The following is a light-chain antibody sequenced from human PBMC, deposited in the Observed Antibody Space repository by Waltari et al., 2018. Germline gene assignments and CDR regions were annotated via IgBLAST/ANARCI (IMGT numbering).Light chain of an antibody. Sequence: QSVLTQPPSVSAAPGQRVTISCSGGSSNIGNNYVSWYRQFPGTAPKLLIDENTGRPPGIPGRFSGSKSGTSATLDITGLQAGDEADDYCGTWDSSLSGAMFGGGTHLTVL. CDR3: GTWDSSLSGAM. CDR1: SSNIGNNY. CDR2: ENT. V-gene: IGLV1-51*02. J-gene: IGLJ7*01.